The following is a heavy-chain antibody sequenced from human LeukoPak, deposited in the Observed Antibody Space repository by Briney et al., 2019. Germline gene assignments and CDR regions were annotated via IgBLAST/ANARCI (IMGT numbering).Heavy chain of an antibody. CDR3: ARTTPGIRAPDY. J-gene: IGHJ4*02. Sequence: SETLSLTCTVSGDSISSSGYYWSWIRQPPGKGPEWIGYIYYSGSTNYNPSLKSRVTISVDTSKNQFSLKLSSVTAADTAVYYCARTTPGIRAPDYWGQGTLVTVSS. D-gene: IGHD3-10*01. CDR2: IYYSGST. V-gene: IGHV4-61*08. CDR1: GDSISSSGYY.